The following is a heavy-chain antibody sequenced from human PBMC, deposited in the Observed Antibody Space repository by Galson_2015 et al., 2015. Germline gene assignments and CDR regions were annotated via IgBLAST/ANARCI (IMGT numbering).Heavy chain of an antibody. D-gene: IGHD6-13*01. Sequence: SLRLSCAASGFTFSNYGLHWVRQAPGKGLEWVAIIWYDGSNKYYAESVKGRFTISRDNSRNTLYLQMNSLRAEDTAVYYCARGIGSGSSWLIWAFDIWGQGTMVTVSS. J-gene: IGHJ3*02. CDR3: ARGIGSGSSWLIWAFDI. CDR1: GFTFSNYG. CDR2: IWYDGSNK. V-gene: IGHV3-33*01.